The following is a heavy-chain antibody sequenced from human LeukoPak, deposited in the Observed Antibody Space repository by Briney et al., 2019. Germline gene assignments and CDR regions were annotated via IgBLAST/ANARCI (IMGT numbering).Heavy chain of an antibody. CDR1: GFSFISYG. V-gene: IGHV3-30*02. Sequence: PWGSLRLSCAASGFSFISYGMHWVRQAPGEGLEWVAFIRYDGSNKYYADSVKGRFTISRDNTKNTLYLQMNSLRAEDTAVYYCARPPRGHIVVVIATYFDYWGQGTLVTVSS. CDR2: IRYDGSNK. J-gene: IGHJ4*02. D-gene: IGHD2-21*01. CDR3: ARPPRGHIVVVIATYFDY.